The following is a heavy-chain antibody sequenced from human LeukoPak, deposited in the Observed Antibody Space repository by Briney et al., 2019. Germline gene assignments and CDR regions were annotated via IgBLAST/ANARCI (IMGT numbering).Heavy chain of an antibody. CDR2: TYYRTKWYD. CDR3: ARALSGTYGYFEY. D-gene: IGHD1-26*01. V-gene: IGHV6-1*01. Sequence: SQTLSLTCAISGDIVSSKSAIWTWLRQSPSRGLEWPGRTYYRTKWYDDYALSVRSRITINPDTSKNQFSLHLNSVTPEDTAVYYCARALSGTYGYFEYWGQGNLVTVSS. J-gene: IGHJ4*02. CDR1: GDIVSSKSAI.